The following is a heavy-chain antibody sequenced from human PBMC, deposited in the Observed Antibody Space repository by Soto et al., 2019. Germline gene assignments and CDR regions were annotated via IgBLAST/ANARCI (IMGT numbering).Heavy chain of an antibody. CDR2: IIPILGIA. Sequence: QVQLVQSGAEVKKPGSSVKVSCKASGGTFSSYTISWVRQAPGQGLKWMGRIIPILGIANYAQKFQGRVTITADKSSSTAYMELSSLRSEDTAVYYCARGSAAAGPVYYYGMDVWGQGTTVTVSS. J-gene: IGHJ6*02. D-gene: IGHD6-13*01. CDR3: ARGSAAAGPVYYYGMDV. V-gene: IGHV1-69*02. CDR1: GGTFSSYT.